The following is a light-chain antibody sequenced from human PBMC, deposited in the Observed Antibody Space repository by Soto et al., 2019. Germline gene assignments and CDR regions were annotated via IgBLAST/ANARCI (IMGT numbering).Light chain of an antibody. J-gene: IGLJ3*02. Sequence: QSVLTQPASVSGSPGQSITISCTGTSSDIGAYNSVSWYQQHPGKAPKLMIYEVSNRPSGVSNRFSGSKSGNTASLTISGLQIEDEADYYCSSYTRSSTPVFGGGTKVTV. CDR3: SSYTRSSTPV. CDR1: SSDIGAYNS. CDR2: EVS. V-gene: IGLV2-14*01.